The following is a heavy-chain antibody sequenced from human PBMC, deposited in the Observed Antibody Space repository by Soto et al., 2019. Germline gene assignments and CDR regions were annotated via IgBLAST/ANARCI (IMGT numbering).Heavy chain of an antibody. V-gene: IGHV5-51*01. D-gene: IGHD3-10*01. J-gene: IGHJ4*02. CDR1: GQRTVNYW. CDR2: IYLRGSDI. CDR3: GICEARSIGFVCDD. Sequence: GESLKISCKASGQRTVNYWIGWVRQMPGKGLEWMGIIYLRGSDIRYMPSFEGHVTISGDKSIDTAFLHWTSLKASDTAMYFCGICEARSIGFVCDDWGPGTRVTVFS.